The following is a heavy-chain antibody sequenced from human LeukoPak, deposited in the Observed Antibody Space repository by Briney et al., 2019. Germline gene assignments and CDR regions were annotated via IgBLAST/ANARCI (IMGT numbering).Heavy chain of an antibody. V-gene: IGHV3-23*01. CDR1: GFTFSSYA. Sequence: GGSLRLSCAASGFTFSSYAMSWVRQAPGKGLEWVSAISGSGGTTYYADSVKGRFTISRDNAKNSLYLQMNSLRAEDTAVYYCARDIYYDSSGYYGSVYWGQGTLVTVSS. D-gene: IGHD3-22*01. CDR3: ARDIYYDSSGYYGSVY. J-gene: IGHJ4*02. CDR2: ISGSGGTT.